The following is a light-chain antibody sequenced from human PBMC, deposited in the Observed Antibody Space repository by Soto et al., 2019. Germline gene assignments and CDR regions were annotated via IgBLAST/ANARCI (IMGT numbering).Light chain of an antibody. CDR3: QQYGRAPRT. Sequence: ENVLPQAPGTLSLSPGERATLTCRASQRVSNNYVAWHQQQPGQAPRLLIYAASHRATCIPDRFSGSGSAADFSLPSSRLEPEDFAVYYCQQYGRAPRTGGQGTKVEIK. CDR2: AAS. V-gene: IGKV3-20*01. J-gene: IGKJ1*01. CDR1: QRVSNNY.